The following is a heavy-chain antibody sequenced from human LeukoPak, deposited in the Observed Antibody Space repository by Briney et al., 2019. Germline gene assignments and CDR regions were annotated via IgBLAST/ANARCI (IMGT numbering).Heavy chain of an antibody. Sequence: GGSLRLSCAASGFTFSSYWMHWVRQAPGKGLEWVSGISWNSGSIGYADSVKGRFTISRDNAKNSLYLQMNSLRAEDTALYYCAKDISPQDDYYYYYGMDVWGQGTTVTVSS. CDR2: ISWNSGSI. V-gene: IGHV3-9*01. CDR1: GFTFSSYW. CDR3: AKDISPQDDYYYYYGMDV. J-gene: IGHJ6*02.